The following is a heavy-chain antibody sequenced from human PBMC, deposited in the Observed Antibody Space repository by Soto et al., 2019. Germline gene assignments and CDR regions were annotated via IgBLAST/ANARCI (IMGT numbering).Heavy chain of an antibody. CDR3: WRDLGSVLSD. CDR2: GHYSGSP. Sequence: SETLSLTCTLSGDSISSYYWTWIRQPPGKGLEWIGYGHYSGSPKYNHSLKSRVSISVDTSKNQFSLKLSSVTAADTAFYYCWRDLGSVLSDWGQGTLVTVS. D-gene: IGHD2-8*02. V-gene: IGHV4-59*01. CDR1: GDSISSYY. J-gene: IGHJ4*02.